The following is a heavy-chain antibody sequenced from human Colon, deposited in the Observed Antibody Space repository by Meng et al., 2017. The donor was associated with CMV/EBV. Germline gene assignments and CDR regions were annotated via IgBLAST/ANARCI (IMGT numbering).Heavy chain of an antibody. CDR2: ISSDGTTI. J-gene: IGHJ4*02. Sequence: LSCSACGFTFGDYYMNWIRQVPEKGLEHLSSISSDGTTIYYADSVKGRFTISRDNAKKSLYLQMSSLRAEDTAVYYCATGNIYGYYWGQGTLVTVSS. D-gene: IGHD5-18*01. CDR1: GFTFGDYY. V-gene: IGHV3-11*01. CDR3: ATGNIYGYY.